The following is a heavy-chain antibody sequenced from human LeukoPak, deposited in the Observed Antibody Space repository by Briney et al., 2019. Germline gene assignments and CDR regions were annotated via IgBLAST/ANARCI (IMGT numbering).Heavy chain of an antibody. Sequence: SETLSLTCAVYGGSFSGYYWSWIRQPPGKGLEWIGEINHSGSTNYNPSLKSRVTISVDTSKNQFSLKLSSVTAADTAVYYCARFCGRDVIDYWGQGTLVTVSS. D-gene: IGHD3-16*02. J-gene: IGHJ4*02. CDR2: INHSGST. CDR3: ARFCGRDVIDY. V-gene: IGHV4-34*01. CDR1: GGSFSGYY.